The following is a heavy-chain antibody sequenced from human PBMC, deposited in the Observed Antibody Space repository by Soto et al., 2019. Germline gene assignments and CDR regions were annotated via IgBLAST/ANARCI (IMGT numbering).Heavy chain of an antibody. CDR2: INYRGVTT. V-gene: IGHV3-23*01. J-gene: IGHJ3*02. CDR3: VNQGIAVAFDTFDI. CDR1: GFTFSDYG. D-gene: IGHD6-19*01. Sequence: EVQVLESGGGLVQPGGSLRLSCAASGFTFSDYGMSWVRQAPGKGLEWVSTINYRGVTTYYADSVKGRFTITRDNSKNTLYLQMNSLRAEDTAVYYCVNQGIAVAFDTFDIWGQGTLVTVSS.